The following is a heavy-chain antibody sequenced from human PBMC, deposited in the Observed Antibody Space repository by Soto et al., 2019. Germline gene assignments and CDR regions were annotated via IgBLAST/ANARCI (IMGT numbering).Heavy chain of an antibody. CDR3: ARDSGTDAFDI. V-gene: IGHV1-46*01. J-gene: IGHJ3*02. Sequence: ASVTVSCKAPGYTFTSYYMHWVRQAPGQGLEWMGRINPSSGSTSYAQKLQGRVTMTTDTSTSTAYMELRSLRSDDTAVYYCARDSGTDAFDIWGQGTMVTVSS. CDR1: GYTFTSYY. CDR2: INPSSGST.